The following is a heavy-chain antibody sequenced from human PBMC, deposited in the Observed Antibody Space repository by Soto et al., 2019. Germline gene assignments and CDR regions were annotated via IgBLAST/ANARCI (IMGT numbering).Heavy chain of an antibody. CDR1: GGTFSSYA. CDR2: IIPIFGTA. V-gene: IGHV1-69*13. CDR3: AKGVIVVVIPSYFQH. Sequence: SVKVSCNASGGTFSSYAISWVRQAPGQGLEWMGGIIPIFGTANYAQKFQGRVTITADESTSTAYMELSSLRAEDTAVYYCAKGVIVVVIPSYFQHWGQGTLVTVSS. J-gene: IGHJ1*01. D-gene: IGHD3-22*01.